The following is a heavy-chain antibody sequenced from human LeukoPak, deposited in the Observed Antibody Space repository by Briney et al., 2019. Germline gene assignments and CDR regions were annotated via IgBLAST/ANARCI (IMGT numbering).Heavy chain of an antibody. CDR3: ARVPRTVGATTHETYYMDV. Sequence: ASVKVSCKASGYTFTSYGISWVRQAPGQGLEWMGWISAYNGNTNYAQKFQGRVTITADKSTSTAYMELSSLRSEDTAVYYCARVPRTVGATTHETYYMDVWGKGTTVTVSS. CDR2: ISAYNGNT. D-gene: IGHD1-26*01. J-gene: IGHJ6*03. V-gene: IGHV1-18*01. CDR1: GYTFTSYG.